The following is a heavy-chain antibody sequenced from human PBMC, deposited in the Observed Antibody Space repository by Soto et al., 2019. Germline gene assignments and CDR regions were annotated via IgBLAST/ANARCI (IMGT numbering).Heavy chain of an antibody. J-gene: IGHJ3*02. V-gene: IGHV3-23*01. Sequence: GGSLRLSCAASGFTFSSYGMHWVRQAPGKGLEWVSAISGSGGSTYYADSVKGRFTISRDNSKNTLYLQMNSLRAEDTAVYYCAKDHTAMVKGGDAFDIWGQGTMVTVSS. CDR1: GFTFSSYG. D-gene: IGHD5-18*01. CDR3: AKDHTAMVKGGDAFDI. CDR2: ISGSGGST.